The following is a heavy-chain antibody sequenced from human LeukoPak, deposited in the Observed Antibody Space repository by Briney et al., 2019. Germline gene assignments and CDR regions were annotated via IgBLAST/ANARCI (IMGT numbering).Heavy chain of an antibody. Sequence: SETLSLTCTVSGGSISSSSYYWGWIRQPPGKGLEWIGSIYYSGSTYYNPSLKSRVTISVDTSKNQFSLKLSSVTAADTAVYYCARLPLTYYYDSSGYFHYCGQGTLVTVSS. D-gene: IGHD3-22*01. CDR2: IYYSGST. J-gene: IGHJ4*02. V-gene: IGHV4-39*01. CDR3: ARLPLTYYYDSSGYFHY. CDR1: GGSISSSSYY.